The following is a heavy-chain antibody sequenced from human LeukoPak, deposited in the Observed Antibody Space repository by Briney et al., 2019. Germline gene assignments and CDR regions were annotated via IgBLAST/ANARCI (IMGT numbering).Heavy chain of an antibody. D-gene: IGHD3-10*01. V-gene: IGHV1-2*02. CDR3: ARDGEYGTGSYYRVSFDY. CDR2: IHPRSGDT. CDR1: GYSFTAFY. J-gene: IGHJ4*02. Sequence: GASVKVSCKASGYSFTAFYIHWVRQAPGQGLEWMGWIHPRSGDTRYAQKFQGRVTMARDTSISTVYMDLSSLGSDDTAVYYCARDGEYGTGSYYRVSFDYWGQGILVTVAS.